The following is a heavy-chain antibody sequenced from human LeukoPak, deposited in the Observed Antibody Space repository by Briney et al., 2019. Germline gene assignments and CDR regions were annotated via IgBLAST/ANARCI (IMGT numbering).Heavy chain of an antibody. V-gene: IGHV4-30-4*01. CDR1: GGSISSGDYY. CDR2: IYYSGST. D-gene: IGHD3-22*01. Sequence: SETLSLTCTVSGGSISSGDYYWSWLRQPPGKGLEWIGYIYYSGSTYYNPSLKSRVTIPVDTSKNQFPLKLSSVTAADTAVYYCARWDSSSQLFDYWGQGTLVTVSS. J-gene: IGHJ4*02. CDR3: ARWDSSSQLFDY.